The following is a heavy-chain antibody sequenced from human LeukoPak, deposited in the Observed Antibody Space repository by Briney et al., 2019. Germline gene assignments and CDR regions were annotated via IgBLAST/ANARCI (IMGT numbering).Heavy chain of an antibody. J-gene: IGHJ4*02. CDR1: GFAFSSYW. Sequence: GGSLRLSCAASGFAFSSYWMSWVRQAPGKGLEWVANINQDGTDEQYVDSAKGRFTISRDNAKNTLYLQMNSLRAEDTAVYYCARDRKTCSSTSCYAPPGPWGQGTLVTVSS. D-gene: IGHD2-2*01. V-gene: IGHV3-7*01. CDR2: INQDGTDE. CDR3: ARDRKTCSSTSCYAPPGP.